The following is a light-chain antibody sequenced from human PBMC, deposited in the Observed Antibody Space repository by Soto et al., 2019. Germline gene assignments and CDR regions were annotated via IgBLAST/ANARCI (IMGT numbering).Light chain of an antibody. CDR2: GAS. Sequence: EIVLTQSPGTLSLSPGERATLSCRASQSVSSSYLAWYQQKPGQAPRLLIYGASSRATGIPDRFSGSGSGTDFTLTTSRLEPEDFAVYYCQQYRSSPPITFGPGTKVDIK. CDR3: QQYRSSPPIT. V-gene: IGKV3-20*01. J-gene: IGKJ3*01. CDR1: QSVSSSY.